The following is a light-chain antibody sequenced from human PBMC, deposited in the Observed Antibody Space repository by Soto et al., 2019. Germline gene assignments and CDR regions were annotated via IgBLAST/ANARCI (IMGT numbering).Light chain of an antibody. CDR2: EVS. CDR1: SSDVGGYNY. Sequence: QSALTQPASVSGSPGQSITISCTGTSSDVGGYNYVSWYQQHPGKAPKLMIYEVSNRPSGVSNRFSGSKSGNTASLTISGLQAEDEADYYCSSYTSSRFYVFGNRTKVT. J-gene: IGLJ1*01. V-gene: IGLV2-14*01. CDR3: SSYTSSRFYV.